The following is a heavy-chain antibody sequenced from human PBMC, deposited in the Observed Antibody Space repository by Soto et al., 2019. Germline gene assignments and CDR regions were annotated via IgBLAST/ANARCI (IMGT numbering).Heavy chain of an antibody. CDR2: IIPIPGTA. J-gene: IGHJ6*02. V-gene: IGHV1-69*01. Sequence: QVQLVQSGAEVKKPGSSVKVSYKASGGTFSSYAISWVRQAPGQGLEWMGGIIPIPGTADYAQKFQGRVTITADESTSTAYMELSSLRSEDTAVYYCARSQGSSTSLEIYYYYYYGMDVWGQGTTDTVSS. CDR1: GGTFSSYA. CDR3: ARSQGSSTSLEIYYYYYYGMDV. D-gene: IGHD2-2*01.